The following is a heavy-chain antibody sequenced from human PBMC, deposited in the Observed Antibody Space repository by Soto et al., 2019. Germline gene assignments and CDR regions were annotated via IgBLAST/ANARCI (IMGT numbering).Heavy chain of an antibody. D-gene: IGHD6-13*01. J-gene: IGHJ4*02. CDR1: GGSISSYY. V-gene: IGHV4-59*12. CDR2: IYFSGGT. CDR3: ARESRSWYGSIWDY. Sequence: QVQLQESGPGLVKPSETLSLTCTVSGGSISSYYWSWIRQPPGKGLEWIGYIYFSGGTNYNPSLKSRVTISVDTAKNQFSLKLSPGTAADTAVYYCARESRSWYGSIWDYWGQGTLVTVSS.